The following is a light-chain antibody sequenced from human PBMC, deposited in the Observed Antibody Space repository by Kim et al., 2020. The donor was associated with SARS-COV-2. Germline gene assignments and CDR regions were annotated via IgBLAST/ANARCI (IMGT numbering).Light chain of an antibody. J-gene: IGLJ3*02. CDR1: SSNNGAGYD. V-gene: IGLV1-40*01. CDR3: QSYDSSLREV. Sequence: GQRVTISCTGSSSNNGAGYDVHWYQQLPGTAPKLLIYGNSNRPSGVPDRFSGSKSGTSASLAITGLQAEDEADYYCQSYDSSLREVFGGGTQLTVL. CDR2: GNS.